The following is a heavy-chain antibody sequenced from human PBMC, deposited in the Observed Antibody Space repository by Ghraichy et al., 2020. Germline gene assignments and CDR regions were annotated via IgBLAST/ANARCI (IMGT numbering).Heavy chain of an antibody. J-gene: IGHJ4*02. Sequence: GGSLRLSCAASGFTFNIYWMSWVRQAPGKGLEWVANIKQDGSEKYYVDSVKGRFTISRDNAKNSLYLQMNSLRAEDTAVYYCARDGHDFYDNSGANFDYWGQGTLVTVSS. CDR2: IKQDGSEK. D-gene: IGHD3-22*01. CDR1: GFTFNIYW. V-gene: IGHV3-7*01. CDR3: ARDGHDFYDNSGANFDY.